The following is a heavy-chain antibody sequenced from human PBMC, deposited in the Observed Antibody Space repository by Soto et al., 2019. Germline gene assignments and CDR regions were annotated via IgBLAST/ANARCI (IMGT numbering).Heavy chain of an antibody. CDR1: GFTFDDYA. CDR3: AKGSFSGSNSGADS. V-gene: IGHV3-9*01. CDR2: ISWNSGSI. D-gene: IGHD1-26*01. J-gene: IGHJ4*02. Sequence: GGSLRLSCAASGFTFDDYAMHWVRQAPGKGLEWVSGISWNSGSIGYADSVQGRFTISRDNAKSSLYLQMNSLRAEDTALYYCAKGSFSGSNSGADSWGQGTLVTVSS.